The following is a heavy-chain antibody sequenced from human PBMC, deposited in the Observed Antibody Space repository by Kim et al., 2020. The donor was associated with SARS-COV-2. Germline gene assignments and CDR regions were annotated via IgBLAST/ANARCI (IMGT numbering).Heavy chain of an antibody. CDR1: GFTFSSYA. J-gene: IGHJ4*02. D-gene: IGHD3-10*01. CDR3: AKDYGSGSYRVHSPKYFDY. CDR2: ISGSGGST. V-gene: IGHV3-23*01. Sequence: GGSLRLSCAASGFTFSSYAMSWVRQAPGKGLEWVSAISGSGGSTYYADSVKGRFTISRDNSKNTLYLQMNSLRAEDTAVYYCAKDYGSGSYRVHSPKYFDYWGQGTLVTVSS.